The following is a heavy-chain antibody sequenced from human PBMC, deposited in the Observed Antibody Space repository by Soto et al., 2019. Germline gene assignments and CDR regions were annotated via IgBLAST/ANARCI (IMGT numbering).Heavy chain of an antibody. D-gene: IGHD1-7*01. CDR3: AKGAGRNYGPDGFDN. J-gene: IGHJ3*02. CDR2: ISGSGGST. Sequence: GGSLRLSCAASGFTFSSYAMSWFRQAPGKGLEWVSAISGSGGSTDYADSVKGRFTISRDNSKNTLYLQMNSLRAEDTAVYYSAKGAGRNYGPDGFDNWGQGTMVTVPS. V-gene: IGHV3-23*01. CDR1: GFTFSSYA.